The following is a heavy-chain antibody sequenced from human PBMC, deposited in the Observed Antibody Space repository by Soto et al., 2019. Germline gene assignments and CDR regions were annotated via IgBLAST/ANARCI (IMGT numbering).Heavy chain of an antibody. CDR3: ARGLDGLDY. CDR2: IYTGGST. Sequence: EGSLRLSCAASRFAVSTNYMNWVRQAPGKGLEWVSVIYTGGSTYYADSVKGRFTISRDNSKNTLYLQMNSLRVDDTAVYYCARGLDGLDYWGQGTLVTVSS. V-gene: IGHV3-53*01. CDR1: RFAVSTNY. J-gene: IGHJ4*02.